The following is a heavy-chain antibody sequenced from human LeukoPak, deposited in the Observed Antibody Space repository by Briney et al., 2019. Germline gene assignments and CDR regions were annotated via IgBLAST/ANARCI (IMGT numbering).Heavy chain of an antibody. Sequence: SETLSLTCIVSGGSISSYYWSWIRQPAGKGLEWIGRIYTTGNTNYNPSLKSRVTMSIDTSKKQFSLKLSSVTAADTAVYYCARGKYYYDSNTSYRYFDPWGQGTLVTVSS. CDR3: ARGKYYYDSNTSYRYFDP. CDR2: IYTTGNT. V-gene: IGHV4-4*07. J-gene: IGHJ5*02. D-gene: IGHD3-22*01. CDR1: GGSISSYY.